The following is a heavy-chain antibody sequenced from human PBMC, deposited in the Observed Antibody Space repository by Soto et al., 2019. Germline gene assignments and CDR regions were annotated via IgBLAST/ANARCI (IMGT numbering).Heavy chain of an antibody. CDR3: ARDRGGGRWYYFAY. CDR2: INAGNGNT. J-gene: IGHJ4*02. CDR1: GYTFTSYA. Sequence: GASVKFSCKASGYTFTSYAMHWVRQAPGQRLECMVCINAGNGNTKYSQKFQGRVTITRXPXXSXXXMXLXXLRXAXTAVDYCARDRGGGRWYYFAYWAQRTLVTVSS. V-gene: IGHV1-3*01. D-gene: IGHD2-15*01.